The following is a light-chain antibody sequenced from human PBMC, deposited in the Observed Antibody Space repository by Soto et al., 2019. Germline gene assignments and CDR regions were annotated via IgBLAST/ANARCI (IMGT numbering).Light chain of an antibody. CDR2: GAS. J-gene: IGKJ2*01. Sequence: DIQMTQSPSTLSASVGDRVTITCRASQSINSWLAWYQQKPGKAPKLLIYGASSLESGVPSKFSGSGSVTEFTLTIDSLQPDDFATYYCQQYSSSPPTFGQGTKLEIK. CDR3: QQYSSSPPT. V-gene: IGKV1-5*01. CDR1: QSINSW.